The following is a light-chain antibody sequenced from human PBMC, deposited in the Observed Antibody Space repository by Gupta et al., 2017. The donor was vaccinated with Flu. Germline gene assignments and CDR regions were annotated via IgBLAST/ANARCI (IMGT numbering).Light chain of an antibody. V-gene: IGLV3-21*02. Sequence: SYVLTQPPSVSVAPGQTASITCGGDKIGSKSVHWYQQRPGQAPVVVVYSDSDRPSGIPERFSGSNSGNTASLTIRWVEAADEADYFCQVWDSSSHQVIFGGGTKLTVL. CDR1: KIGSKS. J-gene: IGLJ2*01. CDR2: SDS. CDR3: QVWDSSSHQVI.